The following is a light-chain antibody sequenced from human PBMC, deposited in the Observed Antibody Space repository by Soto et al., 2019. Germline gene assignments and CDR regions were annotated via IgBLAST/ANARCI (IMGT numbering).Light chain of an antibody. Sequence: EIVLTQSPGTLSLSPGERATLSCRTSQGVDSNSLAWYQQKPGQAPRLVIHGASIRATGIPDRFSGSGSGTDFSLTISRLDSEDVAVYYCLQYRTPATWTFGQGTKVEIK. CDR1: QGVDSNS. J-gene: IGKJ1*01. CDR2: GAS. CDR3: LQYRTPATWT. V-gene: IGKV3-20*01.